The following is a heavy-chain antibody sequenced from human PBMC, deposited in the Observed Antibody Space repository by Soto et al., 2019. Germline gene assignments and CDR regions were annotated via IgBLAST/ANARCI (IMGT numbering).Heavy chain of an antibody. CDR2: IIPIFGTA. Sequence: QVQLVQSGAEVKKPGSSVKVSCKASGGTFSSYAISWVRQAPGQGLEWMGGIIPIFGTANYAQKFQGRVTITADESTITAYMELISLRSEDTAVYYCARDLTPVGYSYGYVMDYWGQVTLVTVSS. CDR3: ARDLTPVGYSYGYVMDY. D-gene: IGHD5-18*01. CDR1: GGTFSSYA. J-gene: IGHJ4*02. V-gene: IGHV1-69*01.